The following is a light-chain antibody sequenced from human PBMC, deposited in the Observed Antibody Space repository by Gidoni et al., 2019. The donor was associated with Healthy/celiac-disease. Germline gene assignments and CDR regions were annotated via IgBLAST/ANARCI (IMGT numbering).Light chain of an antibody. Sequence: DIVMTQSPDSLAVSLGERATTNCKSSQSVLYSSNNKNYLAWYQQKPGQPPKLLIYWASTRESGVPDRVSGSGSGTDFTLTISSLQAEDVAVYYCQQYYSTPLTFGPGTKVDIK. CDR2: WAS. J-gene: IGKJ3*01. CDR3: QQYYSTPLT. V-gene: IGKV4-1*01. CDR1: QSVLYSSNNKNY.